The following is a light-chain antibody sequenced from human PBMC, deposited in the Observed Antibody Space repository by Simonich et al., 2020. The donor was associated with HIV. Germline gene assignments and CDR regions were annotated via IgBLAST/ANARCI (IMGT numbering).Light chain of an antibody. CDR2: DVS. CDR3: SSYTSSGAFGVV. CDR1: SSDVGFYNY. V-gene: IGLV2-14*01. Sequence: QSALTQPASVSGSPGQSITISCTGTSSDVGFYNYVSWYQQHPGKAPKHMIYDVSKRPSGVSNRFSGSKSGNTASLTISGLQAEDEADYCCSSYTSSGAFGVVFGGGTKLTVL. J-gene: IGLJ2*01.